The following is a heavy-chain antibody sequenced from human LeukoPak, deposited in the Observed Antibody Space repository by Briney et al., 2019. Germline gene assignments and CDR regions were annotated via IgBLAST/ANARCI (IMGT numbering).Heavy chain of an antibody. CDR2: IYPGDSDT. D-gene: IGHD2-21*01. J-gene: IGHJ3*02. CDR3: ARARVVIAFDAFDI. CDR1: GYSFTNYW. Sequence: GESLKISCKGSGYSFTNYWIGWVRQMPGKGLEWMGIIYPGDSDTRYSPSFQGQVTISADKSISTAFLQWSSLKASDSAMYYCARARVVIAFDAFDIWGQGTMVTVSS. V-gene: IGHV5-51*01.